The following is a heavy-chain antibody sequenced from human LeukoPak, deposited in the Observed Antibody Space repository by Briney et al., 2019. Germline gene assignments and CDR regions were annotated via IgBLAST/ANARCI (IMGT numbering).Heavy chain of an antibody. Sequence: ASVTVSCKASGYTFTSYDINWVRQAPGQGLEWMGIINPSGGSTSYAQKFQGRVTMTRDTSTSTVYMELSSLRSEDTAVYYCARDYCSSTSCLFDYWGQGTLVTVSS. J-gene: IGHJ4*02. D-gene: IGHD2-2*01. CDR2: INPSGGST. V-gene: IGHV1-46*01. CDR3: ARDYCSSTSCLFDY. CDR1: GYTFTSYD.